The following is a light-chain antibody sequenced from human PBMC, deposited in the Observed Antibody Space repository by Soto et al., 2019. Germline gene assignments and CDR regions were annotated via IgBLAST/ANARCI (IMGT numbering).Light chain of an antibody. CDR1: SSDVGNYNL. J-gene: IGLJ1*01. V-gene: IGLV2-23*02. CDR3: CSYAGDSYV. Sequence: QSVLTXPASVSGSPGQSITISCTGTSSDVGNYNLVSWYQQHPGKAPKLMIYDVSKRPSGVSNRFSGSKSGNAASLTISGLQADDEADYYCCSYAGDSYVFGTGTKVTVL. CDR2: DVS.